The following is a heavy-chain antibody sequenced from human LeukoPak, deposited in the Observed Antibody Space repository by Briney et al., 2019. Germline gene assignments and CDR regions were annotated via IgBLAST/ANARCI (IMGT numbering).Heavy chain of an antibody. Sequence: ASVKVSCNASGSTFTCYYMHWVRHAHGQGLELTGWTNPNSGGTNFDQTYQGRVTITRDTSISTAYMELSRLRSDAAAVYFSVRGAGSSPASNFYYWGQGTLVTASS. CDR3: VRGAGSSPASNFYY. CDR2: TNPNSGGT. CDR1: GSTFTCYY. D-gene: IGHD6-6*01. V-gene: IGHV1-2*02. J-gene: IGHJ4*02.